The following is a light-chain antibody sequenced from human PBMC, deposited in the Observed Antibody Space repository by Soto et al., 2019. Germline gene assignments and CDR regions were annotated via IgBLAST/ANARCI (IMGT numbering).Light chain of an antibody. CDR3: QQYNNWVT. V-gene: IGKV3-15*01. Sequence: EIVMTQSPATLSVSPVERATLSCRASQSVSSNLVWYQQKPGQAPRLLIYAAATRATGVPARFSGSGSGTEFTLTINSLQSEDFAVYYCQQYNNWVTFGGGTKVDNK. J-gene: IGKJ4*01. CDR2: AAA. CDR1: QSVSSN.